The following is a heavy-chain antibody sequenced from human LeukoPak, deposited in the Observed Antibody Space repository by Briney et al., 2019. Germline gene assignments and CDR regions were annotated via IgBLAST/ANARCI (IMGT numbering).Heavy chain of an antibody. CDR3: ARIRSRIEGAFDGDY. Sequence: ASVKVSCKASGYTFTGYYMHWVRQAPGQGLEWMGWINPNSGGTNYAQKFQGRVTMTRDTSISTAYMELSGLRSDDTAVYYCARIRSRIEGAFDGDYWGQGTLVTVSS. V-gene: IGHV1-2*02. D-gene: IGHD1-26*01. CDR1: GYTFTGYY. CDR2: INPNSGGT. J-gene: IGHJ4*02.